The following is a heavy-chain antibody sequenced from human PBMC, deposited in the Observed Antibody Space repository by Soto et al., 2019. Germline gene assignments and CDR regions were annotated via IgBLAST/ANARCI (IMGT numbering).Heavy chain of an antibody. V-gene: IGHV3-15*01. CDR1: GFSFRNAW. CDR2: IKSNADGATT. J-gene: IGHJ4*02. D-gene: IGHD6-19*01. CDR3: TTYSSDRYYFDY. Sequence: GGSLRLSCAASGFSFRNAWMSWVRQAPGKGLEWVGRIKSNADGATTGYGAPVEGRFTISRDDSKNTLYLQMDSLKTEDTAVYYCTTYSSDRYYFDYWGQGTLVTVSS.